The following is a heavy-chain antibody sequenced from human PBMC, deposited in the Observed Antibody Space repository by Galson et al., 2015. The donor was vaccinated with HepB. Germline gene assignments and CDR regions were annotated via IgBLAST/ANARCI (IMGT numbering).Heavy chain of an antibody. CDR2: IKQDGSEK. CDR3: AREYDFWSRGGFHYYMDV. CDR1: GFTFSSYW. J-gene: IGHJ6*03. V-gene: IGHV3-7*01. Sequence: SLRLSCAASGFTFSSYWMSWVRQAPGKGLEWVANIKQDGSEKYYVDSVKGRFTISRDNAKNSLYLQMNSLRAEDTAVYYCAREYDFWSRGGFHYYMDVWGKGTTVTVSS. D-gene: IGHD3-3*01.